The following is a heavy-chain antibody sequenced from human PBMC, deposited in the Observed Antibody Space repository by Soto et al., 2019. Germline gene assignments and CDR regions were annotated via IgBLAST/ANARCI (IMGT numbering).Heavy chain of an antibody. CDR3: GRAKSIFGIVTDVYDI. J-gene: IGHJ3*02. CDR1: GGSFSGYV. Sequence: QVQLVQSGAEVKKPGSSVKDSCMTSGGSFSGYVFTWVRQAPGQGLEWMGRIIPVHNITNYAESLQGRVTISADTSSSTTYMEFSTLRSDDTADYFCGRAKSIFGIVTDVYDIWGQGTMVIVSS. V-gene: IGHV1-69*04. D-gene: IGHD3-3*01. CDR2: IIPVHNIT.